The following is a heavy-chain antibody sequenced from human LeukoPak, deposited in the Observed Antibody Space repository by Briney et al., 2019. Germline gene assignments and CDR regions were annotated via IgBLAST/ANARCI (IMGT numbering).Heavy chain of an antibody. CDR1: GFTVSSNY. CDR3: ARAMDV. J-gene: IGHJ6*02. Sequence: GGSLRLSCAASGFTVSSNYMNWVRQAPGKGLEWVANIKQDGSEKYYVDSVKGRFTISRDNAKNSLYLQMNSLRAEGTAVYYCARAMDVWGQGTTVTVSS. CDR2: IKQDGSEK. V-gene: IGHV3-7*03.